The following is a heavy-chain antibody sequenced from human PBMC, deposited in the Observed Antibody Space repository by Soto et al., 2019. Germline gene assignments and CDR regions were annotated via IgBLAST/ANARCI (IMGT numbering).Heavy chain of an antibody. J-gene: IGHJ5*02. CDR1: GYTFSSYA. V-gene: IGHV1-3*01. D-gene: IGHD2-15*01. CDR2: INAGYGNT. Sequence: ASVKVSCKASGYTFSSYAMHWVRQAPGQRLEWMGWINAGYGNTKSSQKFQDRVTISRDTSASTAYMELTSLRSEDTAVYYCVRGGGGGLFDPWGQGTMVTVSS. CDR3: VRGGGGGLFDP.